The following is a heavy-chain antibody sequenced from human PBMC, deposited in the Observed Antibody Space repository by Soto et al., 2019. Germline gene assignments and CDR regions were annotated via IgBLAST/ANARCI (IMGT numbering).Heavy chain of an antibody. CDR2: ISSTSTYI. V-gene: IGHV3-21*01. D-gene: IGHD6-13*01. J-gene: IGHJ4*02. Sequence: PGGSLRLSCAASGFTFSTYSMNWVRQAPGKGLEWISSISSTSTYIYYADSLKGRFTISRDNTKNSLYLQINSLRDDDTAVYYCERETERYTSTYAFDYWGQGALVTVYS. CDR1: GFTFSTYS. CDR3: ERETERYTSTYAFDY.